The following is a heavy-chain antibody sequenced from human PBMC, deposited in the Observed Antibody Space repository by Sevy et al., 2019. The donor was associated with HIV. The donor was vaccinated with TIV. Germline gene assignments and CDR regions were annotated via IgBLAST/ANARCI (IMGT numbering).Heavy chain of an antibody. D-gene: IGHD6-19*01. V-gene: IGHV3-53*01. Sequence: GGSLRLSCATSGITMSVTFMSWVRQAPGKGLEWVAVIYSYGDTYYADSVKGRFTISRDNSENTLYLQMDSLRAEDTAIHYCVRDDPAGWYYFDQWGQGTLVTVSS. CDR1: GITMSVTF. J-gene: IGHJ4*02. CDR3: VRDDPAGWYYFDQ. CDR2: IYSYGDT.